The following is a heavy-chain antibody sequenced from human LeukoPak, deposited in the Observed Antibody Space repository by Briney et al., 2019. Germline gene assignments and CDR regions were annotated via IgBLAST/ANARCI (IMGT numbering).Heavy chain of an antibody. V-gene: IGHV3-30*02. D-gene: IGHD6-13*01. J-gene: IGHJ5*02. CDR1: GFTFSSYG. CDR2: IRYDGSNK. Sequence: GGSLRLSCAASGFTFSSYGMHWVRQAPGKGLEWVAFIRYDGSNKYYADSVEGRFTISRDNSKNTLYLQMNSLRAEDTAVYYCVRGAYSSSRSSSFDPWGQGTLVTVSS. CDR3: VRGAYSSSRSSSFDP.